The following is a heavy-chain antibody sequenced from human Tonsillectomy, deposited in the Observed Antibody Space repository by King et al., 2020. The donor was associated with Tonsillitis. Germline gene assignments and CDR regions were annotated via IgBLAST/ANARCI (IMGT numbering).Heavy chain of an antibody. Sequence: VQLVESGGGLVQPGGSLRLSCAASGFSFSRYAMTWVRQAPGKGLEWVSTLSSANTYYADSVKGRFTISRDISKNTLYLQMNSLRAEDTAVYYCEKDWYYDPSAYYYYGMDVWGQGTTVTVSS. CDR3: EKDWYYDPSAYYYYGMDV. V-gene: IGHV3-23*04. CDR1: GFSFSRYA. J-gene: IGHJ6*02. CDR2: LSSANT. D-gene: IGHD3-22*01.